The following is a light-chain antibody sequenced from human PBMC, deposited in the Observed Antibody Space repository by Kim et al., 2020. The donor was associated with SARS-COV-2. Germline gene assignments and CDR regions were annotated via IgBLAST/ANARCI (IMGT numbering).Light chain of an antibody. Sequence: SGAERVSITCRARQSIEPWLAWYQQTPGKAPKLLIYKASTLEDGVPSRFRGSGSGTEFTLTISSLQPDDFATYFCQQYNNYPYWTFGQGTKVDIK. CDR1: QSIEPW. CDR2: KAS. CDR3: QQYNNYPYWT. J-gene: IGKJ1*01. V-gene: IGKV1-5*03.